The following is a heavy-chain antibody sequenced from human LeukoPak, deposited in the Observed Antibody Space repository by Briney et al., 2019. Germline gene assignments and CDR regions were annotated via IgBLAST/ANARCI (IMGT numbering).Heavy chain of an antibody. CDR2: ISYDGATK. D-gene: IGHD1-26*01. J-gene: IGHJ4*02. CDR3: AKGGPYSGSYGLDY. V-gene: IGHV3-30*18. Sequence: PGRSLRLSCAASGYTFSTYGMHWVRQAPGKTLEWVACISYDGATKNYADSVKGRFTISRDNAKNTLYLQMNSLRPEDTAVYHCAKGGPYSGSYGLDYWGQGTLVTVSS. CDR1: GYTFSTYG.